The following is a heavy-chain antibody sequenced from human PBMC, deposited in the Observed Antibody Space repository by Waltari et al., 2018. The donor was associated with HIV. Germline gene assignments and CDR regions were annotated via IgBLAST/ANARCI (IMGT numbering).Heavy chain of an antibody. Sequence: EVQLVESGGGLVKPGGSLRLACAACGFTFGRYSMKWVRQAPGKGLEWVSFISSSSSYKYYADSVKGRFTISRDNAKNSLYLQMNSLRAEDTAVYYCARVATMIVVVTNPYYFDYWGQGTLVTVSS. J-gene: IGHJ4*02. CDR3: ARVATMIVVVTNPYYFDY. D-gene: IGHD3-22*01. V-gene: IGHV3-21*01. CDR2: ISSSSSYK. CDR1: GFTFGRYS.